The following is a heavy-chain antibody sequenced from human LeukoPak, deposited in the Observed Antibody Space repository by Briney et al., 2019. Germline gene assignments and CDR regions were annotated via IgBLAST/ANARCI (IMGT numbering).Heavy chain of an antibody. CDR2: ISSSGSTI. D-gene: IGHD1-26*01. CDR3: ARDQAGATAFDY. Sequence: GRSLRLSCAASGFSFSSYEMNWVRQAPGKGLEWVSYISSSGSTIYYADSVKGRFTISRDNAKNSLYLQMNSLRAEDTALYYCARDQAGATAFDYWGQGSLVTVSS. J-gene: IGHJ4*02. V-gene: IGHV3-48*03. CDR1: GFSFSSYE.